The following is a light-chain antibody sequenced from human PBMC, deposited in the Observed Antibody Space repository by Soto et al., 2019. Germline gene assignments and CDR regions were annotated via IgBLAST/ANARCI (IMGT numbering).Light chain of an antibody. J-gene: IGKJ1*01. CDR1: QTSSSD. CDR2: GAS. Sequence: EIVMTQSPATLSVSPGKRATLSCRASQTSSSDLAWYQQKPGQAPRLLIYGASTRATGIPGRFSGSGSGTEFTLTISSLQSEDSALYYCQQFNIRPWTFGQGTKVEIK. CDR3: QQFNIRPWT. V-gene: IGKV3-15*01.